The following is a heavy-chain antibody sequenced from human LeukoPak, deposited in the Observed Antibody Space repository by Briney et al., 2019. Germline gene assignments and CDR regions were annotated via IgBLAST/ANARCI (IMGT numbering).Heavy chain of an antibody. CDR3: VRDSNLSFDY. CDR1: GLTLNNHW. J-gene: IGHJ4*02. CDR2: INTDGTAT. D-gene: IGHD1-7*01. Sequence: GGSLRLSCAASGLTLNNHWMHWVRQAPGEGLEWVSHINTDGTATTYADTVKGRFTISRDNAKNTLYLQMNSLRAEDTAVYYCVRDSNLSFDYWGQGALVTVSS. V-gene: IGHV3-74*01.